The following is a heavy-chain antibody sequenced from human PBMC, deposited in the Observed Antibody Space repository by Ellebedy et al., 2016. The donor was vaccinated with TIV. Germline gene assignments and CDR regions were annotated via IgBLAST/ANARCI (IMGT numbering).Heavy chain of an antibody. J-gene: IGHJ1*01. CDR3: ARGPSTYGDYIYFPH. CDR1: GGTFSSYA. CDR2: IVPIFGTT. Sequence: SVKVSCXASGGTFSSYAIIWVRQAPGQGLEWMGGIVPIFGTTNHAQKFQGRVTITADKSTSTAYMELSSLRSEDTAVYYCARGPSTYGDYIYFPHWGQGTLVTVSS. D-gene: IGHD4-17*01. V-gene: IGHV1-69*06.